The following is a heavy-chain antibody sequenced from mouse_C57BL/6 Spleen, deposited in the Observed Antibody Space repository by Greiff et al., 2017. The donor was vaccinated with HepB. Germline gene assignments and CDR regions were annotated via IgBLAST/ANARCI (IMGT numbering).Heavy chain of an antibody. V-gene: IGHV1-63*01. CDR3: ARSTTTVVATSSSYWYFDV. Sequence: QVQLQQSGAELVRPGTSVKMSCKASGYTFTNYWIGWAKQRPGHGLEWIGDIYPGGGYTNYNEKFKGKATLTADKSSSTAYMQFSSLTSEDSAIYDCARSTTTVVATSSSYWYFDVWGTGTTVTVSS. CDR2: IYPGGGYT. D-gene: IGHD1-1*01. CDR1: GYTFTNYW. J-gene: IGHJ1*03.